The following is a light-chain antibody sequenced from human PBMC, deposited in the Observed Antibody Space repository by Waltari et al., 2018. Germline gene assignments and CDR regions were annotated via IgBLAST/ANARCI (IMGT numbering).Light chain of an antibody. CDR1: QSIGRY. CDR3: QNHERLPAT. Sequence: EVVLTQSPGTLSLSPGETATLSCRASQSIGRYLVWYQQKSGQAPRLLSYGESTRATGIPDRFSGSGSGTDFSLTISRLEAEDFAVYYCQNHERLPATFGQGTKVEMK. CDR2: GES. J-gene: IGKJ1*01. V-gene: IGKV3-20*01.